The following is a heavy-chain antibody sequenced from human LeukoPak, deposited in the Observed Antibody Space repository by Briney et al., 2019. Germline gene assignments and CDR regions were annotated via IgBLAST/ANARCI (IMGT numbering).Heavy chain of an antibody. CDR3: ARDSPDPEGDY. V-gene: IGHV1-46*01. CDR1: GYTFTSDG. J-gene: IGHJ4*02. Sequence: ASVKVFCKASGYTFTSDGISWVRQAPGHAIEWMGIINPSGGSTSYAQKFQGRVTMTRDTSTSTVYMELSSLRSEDTAVYYCARDSPDPEGDYWGQGTLVTVSS. CDR2: INPSGGST.